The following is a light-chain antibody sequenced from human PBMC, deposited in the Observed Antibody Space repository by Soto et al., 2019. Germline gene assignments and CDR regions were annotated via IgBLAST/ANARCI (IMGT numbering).Light chain of an antibody. Sequence: EIVLTQSPVTLSLSPGERATLSCRASQSVSSSLAWYQQKPGQAPRLLIYDASNTATGIPARFSGSGSGTDVTLTISRQELEYFAIYYCQQLSSSITFGQGTRLETK. J-gene: IGKJ5*01. V-gene: IGKV3-11*01. CDR1: QSVSSS. CDR3: QQLSSSIT. CDR2: DAS.